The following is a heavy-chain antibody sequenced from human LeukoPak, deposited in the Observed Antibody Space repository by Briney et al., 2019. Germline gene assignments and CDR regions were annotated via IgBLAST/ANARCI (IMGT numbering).Heavy chain of an antibody. J-gene: IGHJ4*02. V-gene: IGHV4-4*02. CDR2: ISLAGQT. D-gene: IGHD6-19*01. CDR3: ARVWAGQWLVDY. Sequence: SETLSLTCGVSGGSISGTNWWSWVRQPPGQGLEWIGEISLAGQTNYNPSLNGRVTISVDTPKNQFSLKLSSVTAADTAVYFCARVWAGQWLVDYWGQGTLVTVSS. CDR1: GGSISGTNW.